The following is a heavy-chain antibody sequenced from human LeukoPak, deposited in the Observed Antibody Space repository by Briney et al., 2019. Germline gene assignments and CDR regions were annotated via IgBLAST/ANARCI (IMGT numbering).Heavy chain of an antibody. J-gene: IGHJ4*02. Sequence: PGGSLRLSCAASGFTFSSYAMSWVRQAPGKGLEWVSAISGSGGSTYYAHSVKGRFRISRDNSNNILYLQMNSLRAEDTAVYYCAKVPYYSSPHPFFDWGQGTLVTVSS. D-gene: IGHD3-10*01. CDR2: ISGSGGST. V-gene: IGHV3-23*01. CDR3: AKVPYYSSPHPFFD. CDR1: GFTFSSYA.